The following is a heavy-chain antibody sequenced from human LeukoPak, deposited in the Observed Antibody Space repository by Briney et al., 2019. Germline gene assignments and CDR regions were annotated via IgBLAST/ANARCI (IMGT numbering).Heavy chain of an antibody. D-gene: IGHD2-2*01. CDR1: GGSISSGSYY. CDR3: ARCAEVPAANWYFDL. V-gene: IGHV4-61*02. J-gene: IGHJ2*01. Sequence: PSETLSLTCTVSGGSISSGSYYWSWIRQPAGKGLEWIGRIYTSGSTNYNPSLKSRVTISVDTSKNQFSLKLSSVTAADTAVYYCARCAEVPAANWYFDLWGRGTLVTVSS. CDR2: IYTSGST.